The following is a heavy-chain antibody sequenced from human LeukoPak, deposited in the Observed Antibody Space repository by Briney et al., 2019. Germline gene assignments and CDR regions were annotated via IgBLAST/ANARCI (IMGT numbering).Heavy chain of an antibody. CDR3: ARDRDSDFEWGPYDP. D-gene: IGHD4-11*01. J-gene: IGHJ5*02. CDR1: GEEVSRNTAS. V-gene: IGHV6-1*01. CDR2: TYYRSKWSN. Sequence: SQTLSLTCAISGEEVSRNTASWDWFRQSPSRGLEWLGRTYYRSKWSNDYAPSVKGRITINADTSRNQFSLHLNSVTPEDTAVYFCARDRDSDFEWGPYDPWGQGTLVVVSS.